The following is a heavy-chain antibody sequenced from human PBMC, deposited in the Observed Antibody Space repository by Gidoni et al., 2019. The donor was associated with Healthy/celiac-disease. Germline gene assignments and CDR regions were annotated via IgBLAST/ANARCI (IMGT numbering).Heavy chain of an antibody. D-gene: IGHD3-10*01. Sequence: QVQLQESGPGLVKPSETLSLTCTVSGGPVSSGSYYWSWIRQPPGKGLEWIGYIYYSGSTNYNPSLKSRVTISVDTSKNQFSLKLSSVTAADTAVYYCASKDQGSYYNFDYWGQGTLVTVSS. CDR1: GGPVSSGSYY. CDR3: ASKDQGSYYNFDY. J-gene: IGHJ4*02. CDR2: IYYSGST. V-gene: IGHV4-61*01.